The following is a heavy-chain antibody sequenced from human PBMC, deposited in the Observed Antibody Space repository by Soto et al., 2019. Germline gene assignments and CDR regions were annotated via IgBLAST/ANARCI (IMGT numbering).Heavy chain of an antibody. J-gene: IGHJ1*01. D-gene: IGHD2-2*01. CDR3: AKGPILVCRADGAEYLQH. CDR1: GFTFSSYA. Sequence: AGGSLRLSCAASGFTFSSYAMSWVRQAPGKGLEWVSAINGSGGTNYYADSVKGRFTTSGQNSKNTLYLQMNSLTAEETAEYYRAKGPILVCRADGAEYLQHWGQGTLVTVSS. V-gene: IGHV3-23*01. CDR2: INGSGGTN.